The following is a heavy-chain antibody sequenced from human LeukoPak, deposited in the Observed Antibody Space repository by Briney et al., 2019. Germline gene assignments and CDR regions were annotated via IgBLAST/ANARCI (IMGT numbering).Heavy chain of an antibody. CDR3: ARDSPYYYDSSGYYGD. V-gene: IGHV1-18*01. CDR1: GGTFSSYA. J-gene: IGHJ4*02. CDR2: ISAYNGNT. D-gene: IGHD3-22*01. Sequence: ASVKVSCKASGGTFSSYAISWVRQAPGQGLEWMGWISAYNGNTNYAQKLQGRVTMTTDTSTSTAYMELRSLRSDDTAVYYCARDSPYYYDSSGYYGDWGQGTLVTVSS.